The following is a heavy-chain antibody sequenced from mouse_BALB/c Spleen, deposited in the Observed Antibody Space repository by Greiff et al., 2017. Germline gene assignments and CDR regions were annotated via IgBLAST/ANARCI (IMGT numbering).Heavy chain of an antibody. CDR2: ISNGGGST. J-gene: IGHJ2*01. V-gene: IGHV5-12-2*01. Sequence: EVKVVESGGGLVKPGGSLKLSCAASGFTFSSYTMSWVRQTPEKRLEWVAYISNGGGSTYYPDTVKGRFTISRDNAKNTLYLQMSSLKSEDTAMYYCARHDDGYYDFDYWGQGTTLTVSS. CDR3: ARHDDGYYDFDY. D-gene: IGHD2-3*01. CDR1: GFTFSSYT.